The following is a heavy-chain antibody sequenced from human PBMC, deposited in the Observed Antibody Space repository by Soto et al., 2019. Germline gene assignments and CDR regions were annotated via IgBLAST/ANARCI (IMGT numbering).Heavy chain of an antibody. V-gene: IGHV5-51*01. CDR2: IYPGDHET. Sequence: GESLKISCQSSGYTFSNFWIGWVRQLPGKGLEWMGIIYPGDHETRYSPSFHGKVTISADRSINTAYLQWNSLEASDTAFYFCARSPRSSPYFDYWGQGALVTV. CDR1: GYTFSNFW. J-gene: IGHJ4*02. D-gene: IGHD6-13*01. CDR3: ARSPRSSPYFDY.